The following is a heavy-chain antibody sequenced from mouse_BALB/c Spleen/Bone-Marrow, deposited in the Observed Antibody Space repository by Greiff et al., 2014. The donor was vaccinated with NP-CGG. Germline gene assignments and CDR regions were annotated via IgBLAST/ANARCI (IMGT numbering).Heavy chain of an antibody. CDR3: ARGDWDEAMDY. CDR2: INSGGSYT. CDR1: GFTFSSYA. Sequence: EVHLVESGGGLVKPGGSLKLSCAASGFTFSSYAMSWVRQTPEKRLEWVATINSGGSYTYYPDSVKGRFTIPRDNAKNTLYLQMSSLRSEDTAMYYCARGDWDEAMDYWGQGTSVTVS. J-gene: IGHJ4*01. V-gene: IGHV5-9-3*01. D-gene: IGHD4-1*01.